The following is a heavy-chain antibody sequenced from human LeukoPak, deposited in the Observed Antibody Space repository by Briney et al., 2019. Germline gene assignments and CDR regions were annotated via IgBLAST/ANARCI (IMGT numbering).Heavy chain of an antibody. V-gene: IGHV3-9*03. CDR3: AKDTGGDYDSSGYFDY. CDR2: ISWNSGSI. D-gene: IGHD3-22*01. J-gene: IGHJ4*02. Sequence: PGGSLRLSCAASGFTFDDCAMHWVRQAPGKGLEWVSGISWNSGSIGYADSVKGRFTISRDNAKNSLYLQMNSLRAEDMALYYCAKDTGGDYDSSGYFDYWGQGTLVTVSS. CDR1: GFTFDDCA.